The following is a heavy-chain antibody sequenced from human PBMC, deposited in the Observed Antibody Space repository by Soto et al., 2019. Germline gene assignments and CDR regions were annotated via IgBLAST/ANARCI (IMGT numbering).Heavy chain of an antibody. CDR2: ISGSGRDT. Sequence: EVQLLESGGNLVQPGGSLRLSCAASGLIFSDYAMSWVRQAPGKGLECVACISGSGRDTFYADSVKSRFTISRDNSKNTRSLHMNSLRVDDTAVYFCAKDRFGIVGPVDYWGQGTLVTVSS. V-gene: IGHV3-23*01. CDR1: GLIFSDYA. J-gene: IGHJ4*02. CDR3: AKDRFGIVGPVDY. D-gene: IGHD1-26*01.